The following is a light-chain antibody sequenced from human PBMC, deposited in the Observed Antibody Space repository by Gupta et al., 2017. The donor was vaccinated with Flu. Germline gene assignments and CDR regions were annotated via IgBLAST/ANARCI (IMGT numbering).Light chain of an antibody. V-gene: IGKV3-20*01. CDR1: QSVSNSS. CDR2: GSS. CDR3: QQCGTSSWT. J-gene: IGKJ1*01. Sequence: EIVLTQSPGTLSLSPGERATLSCRTSQSVSNSSLCWYQQKPGQAPRLLIYGSSNRATDIPDRFRGSGSGTDFTLTISRLEPEDFAVYYCQQCGTSSWTFGQGTKVEAK.